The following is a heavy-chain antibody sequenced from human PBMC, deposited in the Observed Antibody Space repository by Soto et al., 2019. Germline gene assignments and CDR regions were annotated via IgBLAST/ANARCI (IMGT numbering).Heavy chain of an antibody. J-gene: IGHJ4*02. CDR1: GYTFISYE. D-gene: IGHD2-2*01. CDR3: ARETPESADDY. CDR2: INTANGNT. Sequence: ASVKVSCKASGYTFISYEIQWVRQAPGQRLEWVGWINTANGNTAYAENFQGRATITSDTAASTVYMELSSLTSGDTAVYYCARETPESADDYWGQGTLVTVSS. V-gene: IGHV1-3*04.